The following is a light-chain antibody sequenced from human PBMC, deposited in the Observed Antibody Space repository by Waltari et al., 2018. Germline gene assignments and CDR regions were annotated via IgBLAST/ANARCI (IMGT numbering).Light chain of an antibody. CDR1: SPNIGRNS. Sequence: QSALTQPPSASEAARKSVTISCSGRSPNIGRNSVSWYQQFPGAAPKLLIFDDDQRASGVSGRFSGSKSGTSASLAISGLETEDEADYYCAAWDDKQRSYIFGAGTRLTVL. V-gene: IGLV1-36*01. J-gene: IGLJ1*01. CDR3: AAWDDKQRSYI. CDR2: DDD.